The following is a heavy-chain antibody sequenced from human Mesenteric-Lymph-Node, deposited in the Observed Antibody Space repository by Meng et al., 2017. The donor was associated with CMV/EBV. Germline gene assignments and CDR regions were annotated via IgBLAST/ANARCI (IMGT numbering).Heavy chain of an antibody. D-gene: IGHD3-10*01. CDR2: INHSGST. Sequence: GYYWSWLRQPPGKGLEWIGEINHSGSTNYNPSLKSRVTISVDTSKNQFSLKLSSVTAADTAVYYCARGRRGGITMVRGVPPSSWFDPWGQGTLVTVSS. CDR1: GYY. CDR3: ARGRRGGITMVRGVPPSSWFDP. V-gene: IGHV4-34*01. J-gene: IGHJ5*02.